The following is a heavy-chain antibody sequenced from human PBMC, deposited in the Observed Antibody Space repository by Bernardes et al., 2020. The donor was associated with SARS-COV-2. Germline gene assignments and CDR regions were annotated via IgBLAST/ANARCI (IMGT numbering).Heavy chain of an antibody. Sequence: SVKVSCKASGFTFTSSAMQWVRQARGQRLEWIGWFVVGSGNTNYAQKFQERVTITRDMSTSTAYMELSSLRSEDTAVYYCAADLGYCGGDCFDYWGQGTLVTVSS. CDR2: FVVGSGNT. V-gene: IGHV1-58*02. D-gene: IGHD2-21*01. J-gene: IGHJ4*02. CDR3: AADLGYCGGDCFDY. CDR1: GFTFTSSA.